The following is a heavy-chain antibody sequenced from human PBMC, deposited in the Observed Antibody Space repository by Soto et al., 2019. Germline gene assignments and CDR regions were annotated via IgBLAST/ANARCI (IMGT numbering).Heavy chain of an antibody. CDR2: INHSGST. CDR3: ARVMVRGVIAY. CDR1: GGSFSGYY. D-gene: IGHD3-10*01. J-gene: IGHJ4*02. V-gene: IGHV4-34*01. Sequence: PSETLSLTCAVYGGSFSGYYWSWIRQPPGKGLEWIGEINHSGSTNYNPSLKSRVTTSVDTSKNQFSLKLSSVTAADTAVYYCARVMVRGVIAYWGQGTLVTVSS.